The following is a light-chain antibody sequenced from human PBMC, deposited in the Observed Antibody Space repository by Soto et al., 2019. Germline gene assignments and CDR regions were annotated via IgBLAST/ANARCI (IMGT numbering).Light chain of an antibody. J-gene: IGLJ1*01. V-gene: IGLV1-40*01. CDR1: SSNIGAGYD. CDR3: QCYESRLRNYI. CDR2: ANT. Sequence: QSVLKQPPSVSGAPGQRVNISCTGSSSNIGAGYDVHWYQQLPGGAPKLLIFANTNRPSGVPDRFSASRSGTSASLAIAGLQAEDEADYYCQCYESRLRNYIFANATKVTV.